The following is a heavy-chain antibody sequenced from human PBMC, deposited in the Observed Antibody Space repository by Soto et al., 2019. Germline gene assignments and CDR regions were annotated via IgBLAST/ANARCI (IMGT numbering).Heavy chain of an antibody. CDR3: ARENGCLDY. CDR1: GYTFTSYG. J-gene: IGHJ4*02. V-gene: IGHV1-18*01. D-gene: IGHD6-19*01. CDR2: ISAYNANA. Sequence: GASVKVSCKAPGYTFTSYGISWVRQAPGQGLEWMGWISAYNANANYAQKFQGRLTMTADTSTSTAYMELRSLRSDDTAVYYCARENGCLDYWGQGTLVPVSS.